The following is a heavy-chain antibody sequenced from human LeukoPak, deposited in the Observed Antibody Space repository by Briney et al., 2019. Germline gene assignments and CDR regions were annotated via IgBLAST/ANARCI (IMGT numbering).Heavy chain of an antibody. CDR2: IYYSGST. J-gene: IGHJ3*02. CDR1: GGSISSFIHY. Sequence: SETLSLTCTVSGGSISSFIHYWGWIRQPPGKGLEWIGSIYYSGSTYYNPSLKSRLTISVDTSKNQFSLKLSSVTAADTAVYYCARLRWEQRRTLDIWGQGTMVSVSS. CDR3: ARLRWEQRRTLDI. V-gene: IGHV4-39*07. D-gene: IGHD4-23*01.